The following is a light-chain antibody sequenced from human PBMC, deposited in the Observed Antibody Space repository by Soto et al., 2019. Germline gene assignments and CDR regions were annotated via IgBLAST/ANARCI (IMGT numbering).Light chain of an antibody. CDR1: SSDVGTYTL. CDR2: EVN. Sequence: QSALAQPASVSGSPGQSITISCTGTSSDVGTYTLVSWYQHHPGKAPKLVIYEVNKRPAGVSKRFSGSKSGDTASLTISGLQAEDEADYYCSSYSGPTTFDVVGTGTKVTVL. J-gene: IGLJ1*01. CDR3: SSYSGPTTFDV. V-gene: IGLV2-23*02.